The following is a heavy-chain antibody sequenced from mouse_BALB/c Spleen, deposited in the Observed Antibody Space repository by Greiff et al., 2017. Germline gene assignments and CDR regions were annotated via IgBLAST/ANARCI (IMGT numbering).Heavy chain of an antibody. J-gene: IGHJ1*01. D-gene: IGHD2-1*01. Sequence: VQLKESGPGLVKPSQSLSLTCTVTGYSITSDYAWNWIRQFPGNKLEWMGYISYSGSTSYNPSLKSRISITRDTSKNQFFLQLNSVTTEDTATYYCARSDYYGNYGYWYFDVWGAGTTVTVSS. CDR2: ISYSGST. V-gene: IGHV3-2*02. CDR1: GYSITSDYA. CDR3: ARSDYYGNYGYWYFDV.